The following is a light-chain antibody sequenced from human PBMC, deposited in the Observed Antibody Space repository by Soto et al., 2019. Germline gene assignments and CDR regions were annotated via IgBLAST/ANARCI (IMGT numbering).Light chain of an antibody. V-gene: IGLV2-11*01. Sequence: QSALTQPRSVSGSPGQSVTISCTGTSSDVGGYNYVSWYQQHPGKAPKLMIYDVSTRPSGVPDRFSGSKSGNTASLTISGLQAEDEADYYCCSYTSSTTPLFGGGTKLTVL. CDR3: CSYTSSTTPL. J-gene: IGLJ2*01. CDR1: SSDVGGYNY. CDR2: DVS.